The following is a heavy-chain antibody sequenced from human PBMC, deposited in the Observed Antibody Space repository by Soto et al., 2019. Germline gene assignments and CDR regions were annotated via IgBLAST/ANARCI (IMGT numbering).Heavy chain of an antibody. CDR2: ISYDGSNK. D-gene: IGHD2-21*01. V-gene: IGHV3-30*18. J-gene: IGHJ3*02. CDR1: GFTFSSYG. Sequence: HPGGSLRLSCTASGFTFSSYGMHWVRQAPGKGLEWVAVISYDGSNKYYADSVKGRFTISRDNSKNTLYLQMNSLRAEDTAVSYCAQDLLQADAFDIWGQGTMVTVSS. CDR3: AQDLLQADAFDI.